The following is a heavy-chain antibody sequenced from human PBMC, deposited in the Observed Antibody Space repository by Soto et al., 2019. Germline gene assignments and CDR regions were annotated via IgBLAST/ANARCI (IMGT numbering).Heavy chain of an antibody. Sequence: PGGSLRLSCAASEFAFSTHAMHWVRQAPGEGLEWVAVISFDGTNKYYADSVKGRFTISRDNSKSTLHLQMNSLRAEDTAVYYCSASRDYNYFDPWGQGTLVTVSS. CDR1: EFAFSTHA. V-gene: IGHV3-30-3*01. J-gene: IGHJ5*02. CDR3: SASRDYNYFDP. D-gene: IGHD2-21*01. CDR2: ISFDGTNK.